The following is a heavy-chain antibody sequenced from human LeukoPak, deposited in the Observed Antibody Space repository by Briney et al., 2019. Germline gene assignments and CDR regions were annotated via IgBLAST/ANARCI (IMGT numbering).Heavy chain of an antibody. D-gene: IGHD6-6*01. J-gene: IGHJ6*03. V-gene: IGHV3-7*01. CDR3: ARIAGSSTTLRDYYYYMDV. Sequence: GGFLRLSCTVSGITFSDYWMTWVRQAPGKGLEWVANIKRDGSETYYVDSVKGRFAISRDNARESVFLRMDRLRAEDTAVYYCARIAGSSTTLRDYYYYMDVWGKGTMVTVSS. CDR2: IKRDGSET. CDR1: GITFSDYW.